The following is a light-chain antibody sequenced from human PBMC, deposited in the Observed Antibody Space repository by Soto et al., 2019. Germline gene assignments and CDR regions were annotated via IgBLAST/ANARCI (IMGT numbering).Light chain of an antibody. CDR2: DDN. V-gene: IGLV1-51*01. CDR1: TSNIANNY. Sequence: QSALTQPPSVSAAPGQRVTISCSGSTSNIANNYVSWYQHLPGTAPKLLIYDDNNRPSGIPDRFSGSKSGTSATLGITGLQTGDEADYYCGTWDSSLSAVVFGGGTKLTVL. J-gene: IGLJ2*01. CDR3: GTWDSSLSAVV.